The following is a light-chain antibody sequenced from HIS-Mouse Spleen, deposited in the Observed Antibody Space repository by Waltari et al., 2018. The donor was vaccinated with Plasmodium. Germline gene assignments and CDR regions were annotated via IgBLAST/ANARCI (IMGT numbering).Light chain of an antibody. V-gene: IGKV1-39*01. CDR1: QSISSY. Sequence: DIQMTQSPSSLSASVGDSVTITCRASQSISSYLNWYQQKPGKAPKLLIYAASSLQSGVPSRFSGSGSGTDVTLTISSLQPEGFTTYYCQQSYSTPYTFGQGTKLEIK. CDR3: QQSYSTPYT. J-gene: IGKJ2*01. CDR2: AAS.